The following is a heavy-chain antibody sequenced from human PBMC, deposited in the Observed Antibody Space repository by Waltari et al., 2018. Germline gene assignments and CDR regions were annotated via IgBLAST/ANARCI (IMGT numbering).Heavy chain of an antibody. V-gene: IGHV1-2*02. CDR3: ATYQLLHNYNSYYMDV. Sequence: QVQLVQSGAEVKKPGASVKVSCKASGYTFTGSYLHWVRQAPGQGLEWMGWINPSFGNTKYAEKLQGRVTMTMDTSINTAYMGLTRLRSDDTAVYYCATYQLLHNYNSYYMDVWGNGTTVTVSS. CDR1: GYTFTGSY. CDR2: INPSFGNT. D-gene: IGHD2-2*01. J-gene: IGHJ6*03.